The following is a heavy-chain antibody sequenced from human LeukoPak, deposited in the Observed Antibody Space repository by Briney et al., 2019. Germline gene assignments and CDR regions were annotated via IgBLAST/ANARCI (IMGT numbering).Heavy chain of an antibody. D-gene: IGHD3-16*01. J-gene: IGHJ3*02. CDR3: AKDRDDYVWGSYLGAFDI. CDR1: GFTFSSYG. Sequence: GSLRLSCAASGFTFSSYGMSWVRQAPGKGLEWVSAISGSGGSTYYADSVKGRFTISRDNSKNTLYLQMNSLRAEDTAVFYCAKDRDDYVWGSYLGAFDIWGQGTMVTVPS. V-gene: IGHV3-23*01. CDR2: ISGSGGST.